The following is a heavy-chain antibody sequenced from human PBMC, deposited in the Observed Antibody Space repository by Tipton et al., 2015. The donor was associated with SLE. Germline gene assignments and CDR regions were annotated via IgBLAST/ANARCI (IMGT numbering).Heavy chain of an antibody. CDR2: ISYSETT. J-gene: IGHJ4*02. CDR3: AGAWQGYCSGGTCYVLGY. D-gene: IGHD2-15*01. Sequence: TLSLTCTVSGGSISSHYLSWIRQPPGKGLEWIGYISYSETTNYNPSLKSRVTISVDTSKNQFSLKLRSVTAADTAVYYCAGAWQGYCSGGTCYVLGYWGQGTLVTVSS. V-gene: IGHV4-59*11. CDR1: GGSISSHY.